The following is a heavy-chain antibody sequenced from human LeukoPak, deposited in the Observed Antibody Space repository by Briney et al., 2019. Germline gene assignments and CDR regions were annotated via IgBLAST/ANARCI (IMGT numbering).Heavy chain of an antibody. J-gene: IGHJ4*02. Sequence: SQTLSLTCAISGDSVSSNSAAWNWIRQSPSRGLEWLGRTYYRSKWYNDYAVSVKSRITINPDTPKNQFSLQLNSVTPEDTAVYYCARGVEWDIVVVPAATPLDYWGQGTLVTVSS. CDR1: GDSVSSNSAA. CDR3: ARGVEWDIVVVPAATPLDY. V-gene: IGHV6-1*01. D-gene: IGHD2-2*01. CDR2: TYYRSKWYN.